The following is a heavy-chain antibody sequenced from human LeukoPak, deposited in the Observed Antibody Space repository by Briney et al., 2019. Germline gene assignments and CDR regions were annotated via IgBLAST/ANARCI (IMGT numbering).Heavy chain of an antibody. Sequence: SVKASCKALGGTFRHHAVSWVRQAPGQGLEWMGGTIPFLDTPQYAQRFQGRLTITTDESTITAYMELNSLESDDTAVYYCAREKTGDGHNFNWFDPWGQGTLVTVSS. V-gene: IGHV1-69*05. D-gene: IGHD5-24*01. CDR1: GGTFRHHA. CDR2: TIPFLDTP. J-gene: IGHJ5*02. CDR3: AREKTGDGHNFNWFDP.